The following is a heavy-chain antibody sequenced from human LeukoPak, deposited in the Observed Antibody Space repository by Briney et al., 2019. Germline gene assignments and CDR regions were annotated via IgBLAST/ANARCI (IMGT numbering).Heavy chain of an antibody. D-gene: IGHD4-17*01. V-gene: IGHV3-33*01. Sequence: PXGSLRLSCAASGFTFSSYGMHWVRRAPGKGLEGVAVICYDGSNKYYADSVKGRFTISRDNSKNTLYLQMNSLRAEDTAVYYCARTTAKGSDYWGQGTLVTVSS. CDR3: ARTTAKGSDY. J-gene: IGHJ4*02. CDR1: GFTFSSYG. CDR2: ICYDGSNK.